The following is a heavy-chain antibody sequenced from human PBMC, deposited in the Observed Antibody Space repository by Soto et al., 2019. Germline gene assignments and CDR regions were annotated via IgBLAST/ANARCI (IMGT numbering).Heavy chain of an antibody. V-gene: IGHV1-2*02. CDR2: INPNSGGT. Sequence: GASVKVSCKASGYTFSGYYIHWLRQAPGQGLEWMGWINPNSGGTNYAQKFQGRVTVTRDTPTSTAYMELSRLTSDDTAVYYCARSLTEGYCTITGCYTRPLYGMDVWGQGXTVTV. CDR3: ARSLTEGYCTITGCYTRPLYGMDV. CDR1: GYTFSGYY. J-gene: IGHJ6*02. D-gene: IGHD2-2*02.